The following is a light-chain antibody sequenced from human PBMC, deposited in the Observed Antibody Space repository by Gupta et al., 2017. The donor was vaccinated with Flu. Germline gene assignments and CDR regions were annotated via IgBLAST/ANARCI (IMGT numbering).Light chain of an antibody. Sequence: QSALTQPRSVSGSPGQSVHIPCTGTSSDVGGYNYVSWYQQHPGKAPKFMIYDVTQRPSGVPDRFSGSKSGNTASLTISGLQAEDEADYYCCSFAGGYVIFGGGTKLTVL. J-gene: IGLJ2*01. CDR3: CSFAGGYVI. CDR2: DVT. V-gene: IGLV2-11*01. CDR1: SSDVGGYNY.